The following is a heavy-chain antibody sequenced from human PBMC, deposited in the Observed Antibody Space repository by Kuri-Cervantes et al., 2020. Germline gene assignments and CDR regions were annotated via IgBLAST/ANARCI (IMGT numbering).Heavy chain of an antibody. D-gene: IGHD2-15*01. V-gene: IGHV5-51*01. CDR1: GYSFTSYW. J-gene: IGHJ4*02. CDR2: IYPGDSDT. Sequence: GGSLRLSCKGSGYSFTSYWIGWVRQMPGKGLEWMGIIYPGDSDTRYSPSFQGQVTISADKSISTAYLQWSSLKASDTAMYYCARGGYCSGGSCLFDYWGRGTLVTVSS. CDR3: ARGGYCSGGSCLFDY.